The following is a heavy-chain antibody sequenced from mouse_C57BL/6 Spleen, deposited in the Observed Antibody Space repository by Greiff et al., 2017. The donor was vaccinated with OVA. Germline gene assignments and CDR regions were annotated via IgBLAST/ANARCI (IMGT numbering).Heavy chain of an antibody. J-gene: IGHJ1*03. D-gene: IGHD4-1*01. CDR2: IYPGSGST. CDR1: GYTFTSYW. CDR3: ARSTGTECFDV. Sequence: QVQLQQSGAELVKPGASVKMSCKASGYTFTSYWITWVKQRPGQGLEWIGDIYPGSGSTNYNEKFKSKATLTVDTSSSTAYMQLSSLTSENSAVYYCARSTGTECFDVWGTGTTVTVSS. V-gene: IGHV1-55*01.